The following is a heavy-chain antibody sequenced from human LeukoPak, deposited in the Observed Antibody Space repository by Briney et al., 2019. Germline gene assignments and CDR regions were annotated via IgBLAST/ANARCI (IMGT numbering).Heavy chain of an antibody. CDR1: GYTFTSYG. CDR3: ARVVEGWKYYYDSSGYYHFDY. CDR2: ISAYNGNT. J-gene: IGHJ4*02. V-gene: IGHV1-18*01. D-gene: IGHD3-22*01. Sequence: GASVKVSCKASGYTFTSYGISCVRQAPGQGLEWMGWISAYNGNTNYAQKLQGRVTMTTDTSTSTAYMELRSLRSDDTAVYYCARVVEGWKYYYDSSGYYHFDYWGQGTLVTVSS.